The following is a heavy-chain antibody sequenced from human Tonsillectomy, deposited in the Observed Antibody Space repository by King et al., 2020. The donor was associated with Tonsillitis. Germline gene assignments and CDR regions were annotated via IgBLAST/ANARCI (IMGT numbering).Heavy chain of an antibody. CDR1: GGSISSSSYY. CDR3: ARRRGYDPLFDY. CDR2: IYYSGST. V-gene: IGHV4-39*07. J-gene: IGHJ4*02. Sequence: QLQESGPGLVKPSETLSPTCTVSGGSISSSSYYWGWIRQPPGKGLEWIGTIYYSGSTYYNPSLKSRVTISVDTSKNLFSLKLSSVTAADTAVYYCARRRGYDPLFDYWGQGTLVTVSS. D-gene: IGHD5-12*01.